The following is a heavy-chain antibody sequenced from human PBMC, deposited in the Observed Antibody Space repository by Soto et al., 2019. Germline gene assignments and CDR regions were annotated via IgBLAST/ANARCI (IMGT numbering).Heavy chain of an antibody. D-gene: IGHD5-12*01. CDR2: ISSYNGDT. J-gene: IGHJ6*02. V-gene: IGHV1-18*01. Sequence: QVQLVQSGAEVKKPGASVKVSCKASGYTFTRSGISWVRQAPGQGPEWMGWISSYNGDTNYAQTFQGRVTMTTDTSTSTAYMELRSLRSDDTAVYYCAREGVAPYYYYGMYVWGQGTPFTVSS. CDR1: GYTFTRSG. CDR3: AREGVAPYYYYGMYV.